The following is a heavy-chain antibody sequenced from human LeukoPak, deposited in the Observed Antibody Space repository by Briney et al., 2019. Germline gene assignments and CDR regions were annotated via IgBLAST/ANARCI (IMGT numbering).Heavy chain of an antibody. CDR3: ARSMVRGVIYGMDV. D-gene: IGHD3-10*01. CDR2: IYYSGST. J-gene: IGHJ6*02. V-gene: IGHV4-59*01. CDR1: GGSISSYY. Sequence: SETLSLTCTVSGGSISSYYWSWIRQPPGKGLEGIGYIYYSGSTNYNPSLKSRVTISVDTSKNQFSLKLSSVTAADTAVYYCARSMVRGVIYGMDVWGQGTTVTVSS.